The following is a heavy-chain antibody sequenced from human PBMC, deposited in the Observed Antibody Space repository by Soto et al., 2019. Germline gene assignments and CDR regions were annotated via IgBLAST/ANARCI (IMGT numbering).Heavy chain of an antibody. CDR3: AREGLVRYYYGMDV. J-gene: IGHJ6*02. Sequence: GGSLRLSCAACGFTVSSNYMSWVRQAPGKGLEWVSVIYSGGSTYYADSVKGRFTISRDNSKNTLYLQMNSLRAEDTAVYYCAREGLVRYYYGMDVWGQGTTVTVSS. CDR1: GFTVSSNY. CDR2: IYSGGST. V-gene: IGHV3-53*01.